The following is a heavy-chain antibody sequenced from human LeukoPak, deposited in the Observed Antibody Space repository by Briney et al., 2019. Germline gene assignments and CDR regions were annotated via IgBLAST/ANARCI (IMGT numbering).Heavy chain of an antibody. V-gene: IGHV3-23*01. Sequence: GGSLRLSCAASGFTFSSYAMSLVRQAPGKGLEWVSAISGSGGSTYYADSVKGRFTISRDKSKNTLYLQMNTLRAEDTAVYYCAKDRDGRSYYFDYWGQGTLVTVSS. D-gene: IGHD1-26*01. CDR2: ISGSGGST. CDR1: GFTFSSYA. J-gene: IGHJ4*02. CDR3: AKDRDGRSYYFDY.